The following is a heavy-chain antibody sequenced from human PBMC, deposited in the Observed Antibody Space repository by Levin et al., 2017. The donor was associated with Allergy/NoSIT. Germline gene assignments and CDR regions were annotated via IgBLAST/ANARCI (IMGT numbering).Heavy chain of an antibody. Sequence: SETLSLTCAVYGGSFSGYYWSWIRQPPGKGLEWIGEINHSGSTNYNPSLKSRVTISVDTSKNQFSLKLSSVTAADTAVYYCARGRILASSLIYGPWGQGTLVTVSS. D-gene: IGHD2-15*01. J-gene: IGHJ5*02. CDR2: INHSGST. V-gene: IGHV4-34*01. CDR1: GGSFSGYY. CDR3: ARGRILASSLIYGP.